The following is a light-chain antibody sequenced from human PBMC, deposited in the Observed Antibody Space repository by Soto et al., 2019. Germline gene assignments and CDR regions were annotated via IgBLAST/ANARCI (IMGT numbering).Light chain of an antibody. Sequence: DIQMTQSPSNLSASVGDRVTIPCRASQSISSWLAWYQQKPGKAPKLLIYDASSLESGVPSRFSGSGSGTEFTLTISSLQPDDFATYYCQQYNSYSRTFGQGTKVDIK. CDR2: DAS. J-gene: IGKJ1*01. CDR1: QSISSW. V-gene: IGKV1-5*01. CDR3: QQYNSYSRT.